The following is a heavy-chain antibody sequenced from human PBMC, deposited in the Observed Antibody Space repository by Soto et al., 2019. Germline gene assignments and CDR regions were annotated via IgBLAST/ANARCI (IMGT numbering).Heavy chain of an antibody. V-gene: IGHV4-39*01. CDR3: ALEMATINY. CDR1: GGSISSSSYY. CDR2: NYNGGST. J-gene: IGHJ4*02. D-gene: IGHD5-12*01. Sequence: QLQLQESGPGLVKPSETLSLTCTVSGGSISSSSYYWGWIRQPPGKGLEWIGSNYNGGSTYYNPSLKSRVTLSVDTSKNQFSLELSSVTAADTAVYYCALEMATINYWGQGTLVTVSS.